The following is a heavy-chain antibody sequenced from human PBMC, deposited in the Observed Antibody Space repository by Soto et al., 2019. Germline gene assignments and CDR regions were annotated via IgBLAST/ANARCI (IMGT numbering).Heavy chain of an antibody. J-gene: IGHJ4*02. CDR3: TRHDDCDYRPY. V-gene: IGHV3-73*01. CDR2: IRSKANSYAT. D-gene: IGHD4-4*01. CDR1: VFTFSGSS. Sequence: EVQLVESGGGLVQPVGSLKLSCAASVFTFSGSSMHWVRQASGKGLEWVGRIRSKANSYATAYAASVKGRFTISRDDAKNTAYLLINSLKTEDTAVYYCTRHDDCDYRPYWGQGTLVTVSS.